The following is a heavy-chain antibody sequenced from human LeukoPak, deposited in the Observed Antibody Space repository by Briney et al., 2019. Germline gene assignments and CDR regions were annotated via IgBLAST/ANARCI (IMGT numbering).Heavy chain of an antibody. V-gene: IGHV3-53*01. D-gene: IGHD3-22*01. CDR1: GFTLSNNY. Sequence: GGSLRLSRAASGFTLSNNYMSWVRQAPGKGLEWVSVIYSGGSTYYADSVKGRFTISRDNSKNTLYLQMNSLTAEATAVYYCARTEKFYDSSGYYDYWGQGTLVTVSS. CDR2: IYSGGST. CDR3: ARTEKFYDSSGYYDY. J-gene: IGHJ4*02.